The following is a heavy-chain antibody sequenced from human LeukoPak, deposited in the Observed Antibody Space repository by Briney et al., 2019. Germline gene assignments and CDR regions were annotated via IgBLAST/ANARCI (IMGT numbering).Heavy chain of an antibody. CDR1: GFTFSSYA. Sequence: GGSLRLSCTASGFTFSSYAMNWVRQAPGKGLEWVSYINAGSSRGTNDTFYTDPMRGRLTISRDNVKKSLYLQMNSLRDADTAVYYGAREAYYGAFDIWGQGTMVTVSS. D-gene: IGHD3-10*01. CDR2: INAGSSRGTNDT. CDR3: AREAYYGAFDI. V-gene: IGHV3-48*02. J-gene: IGHJ3*02.